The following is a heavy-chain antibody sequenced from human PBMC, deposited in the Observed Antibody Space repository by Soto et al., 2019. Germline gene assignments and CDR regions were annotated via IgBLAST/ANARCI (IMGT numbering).Heavy chain of an antibody. J-gene: IGHJ5*02. CDR3: AREVITGTTSGNWFDP. Sequence: QVQLVQSGAEVKKPGSSVKVSCKASGGTFSSYAISWVQQAPGQGLEWMGGIIPIFGTANYAQKFQGRVTITADESTSTAYMELSSLRSEDTAVYYCAREVITGTTSGNWFDPWGQGTLVTVSS. V-gene: IGHV1-69*01. D-gene: IGHD1-7*01. CDR2: IIPIFGTA. CDR1: GGTFSSYA.